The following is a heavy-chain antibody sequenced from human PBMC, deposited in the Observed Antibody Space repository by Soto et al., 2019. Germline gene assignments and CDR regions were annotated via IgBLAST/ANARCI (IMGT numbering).Heavy chain of an antibody. D-gene: IGHD6-13*01. CDR1: GFTFSSYS. V-gene: IGHV3-21*01. CDR2: ISSSSSYI. J-gene: IGHJ4*02. CDR3: ARPRWPAPFDY. Sequence: SGGSLRLSCAASGFTFSSYSMNWVRQAPGKGLEWVSSISSSSSYIYYADSVKGRFTISRDNAKNSLYLQMNSLRAEDTAVYYCARPRWPAPFDYWGQGTLVTVSS.